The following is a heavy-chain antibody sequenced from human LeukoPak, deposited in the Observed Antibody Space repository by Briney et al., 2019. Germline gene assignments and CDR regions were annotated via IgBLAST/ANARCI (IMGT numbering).Heavy chain of an antibody. Sequence: PSETLSLTCAVSGGSISHYYWSWVRQPPEKGLEYIGYIYYSGSTNYNPSLKSRVTISVDTSKNQFSLTLSSVTAADTAVYYCAKGPGSLSGGFASWGQGTLVTVSS. D-gene: IGHD3-10*01. CDR2: IYYSGST. CDR1: GGSISHYY. V-gene: IGHV4-59*01. CDR3: AKGPGSLSGGFAS. J-gene: IGHJ4*02.